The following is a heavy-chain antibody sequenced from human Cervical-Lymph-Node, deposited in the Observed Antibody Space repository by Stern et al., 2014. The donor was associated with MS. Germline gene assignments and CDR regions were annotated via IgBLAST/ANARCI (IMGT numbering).Heavy chain of an antibody. D-gene: IGHD2-2*01. CDR2: IYHSGST. Sequence: QVQLQESGPGLVKPSQTLSLTCTVSGGSISTGGYFWSWIRQHPGKGLEWIGFIYHSGSTYYNPSFKRRVTISVDTSKNQFSLNLSSVTAADTAVYYCARKGAIVPAAIENWFDSWGQGTLVTVSS. J-gene: IGHJ5*01. CDR1: GGSISTGGYF. CDR3: ARKGAIVPAAIENWFDS. V-gene: IGHV4-31*03.